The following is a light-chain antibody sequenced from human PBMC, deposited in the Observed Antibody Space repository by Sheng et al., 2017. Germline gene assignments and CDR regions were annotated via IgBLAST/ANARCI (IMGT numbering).Light chain of an antibody. CDR1: NIGSKS. CDR2: ADI. J-gene: IGLJ2*01. Sequence: SYVLTQPPSVSVAPAKTATITCGGNNIGSKSVHWYQQKAGQAPALVVYADIERPSGIPDRFSGSNSGNTATLTISRVEAGDEADYYCQICDTNTEHRVFGGGTKLTVL. CDR3: QICDTNTEHRV. V-gene: IGLV3-21*03.